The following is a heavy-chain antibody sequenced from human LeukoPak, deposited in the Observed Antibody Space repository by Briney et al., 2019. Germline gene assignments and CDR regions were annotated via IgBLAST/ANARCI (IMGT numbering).Heavy chain of an antibody. J-gene: IGHJ4*02. V-gene: IGHV4-59*07. Sequence: PSDTLSLTCTVSGGSISSYYWSWIRQPPGKGLEWIGYIYYSGSTNYNPSLKSRVTISVDTSKNQFSLKLSSVTAADTAVYYCARSVGGYSYYHLDYWGQGTLVTVSS. CDR1: GGSISSYY. CDR3: ARSVGGYSYYHLDY. D-gene: IGHD5-18*01. CDR2: IYYSGST.